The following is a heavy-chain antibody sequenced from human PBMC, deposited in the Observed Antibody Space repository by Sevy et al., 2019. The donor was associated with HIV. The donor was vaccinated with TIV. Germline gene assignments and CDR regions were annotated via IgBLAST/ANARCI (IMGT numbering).Heavy chain of an antibody. CDR1: GFTVSTSA. CDR2: ITVCGDST. CDR3: AAEDTAMVTDLDY. Sequence: GGSLRLSCAASGFTVSTSAINWVRQAPGVELEWVSAITVCGDSTYYADSVKGRFTISRDKSKNVVYLQMNSLRAEDTAADYCAAEDTAMVTDLDYWGQGTLVTVSS. D-gene: IGHD5-18*01. J-gene: IGHJ4*02. V-gene: IGHV3-23*01.